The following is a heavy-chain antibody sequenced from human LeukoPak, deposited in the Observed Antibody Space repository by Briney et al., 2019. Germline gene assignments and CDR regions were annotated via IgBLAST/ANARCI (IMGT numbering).Heavy chain of an antibody. CDR2: IWYDGSNK. J-gene: IGHJ4*02. CDR1: GFTFSSYG. CDR3: ARDQTGYCSSTSCYSSSSLNY. D-gene: IGHD2-2*02. V-gene: IGHV3-33*01. Sequence: GGSLRLSCAASGFTFSSYGMHWVRQAPGKGLEWVAVIWYDGSNKYYADSEKGRFTISRDNSKNTLYLQMNSLRAEDTAVYYCARDQTGYCSSTSCYSSSSLNYWGQGTLVTVSS.